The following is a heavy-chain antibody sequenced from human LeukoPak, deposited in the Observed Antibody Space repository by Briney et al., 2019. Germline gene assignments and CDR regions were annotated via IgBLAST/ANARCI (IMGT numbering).Heavy chain of an antibody. CDR1: GFTFNNHA. Sequence: GGSLRLSCAASGFTFNNHAMNWVRPAPGKGLEWVSSISGGGETTYYADSAKRRFTISRDNSQNTLYLQMNSMRAEDTARYYCARGYADYVGYFFFDYWGQRTLVSAS. V-gene: IGHV3-23*01. J-gene: IGHJ4*02. D-gene: IGHD4-17*01. CDR3: ARGYADYVGYFFFDY. CDR2: ISGGGETT.